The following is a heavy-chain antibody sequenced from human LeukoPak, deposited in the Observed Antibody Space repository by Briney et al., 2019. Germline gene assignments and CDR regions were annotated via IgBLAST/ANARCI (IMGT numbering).Heavy chain of an antibody. CDR2: IKHKAHSYTT. CDR1: GFTFSDHY. V-gene: IGHV3-72*01. Sequence: GGSLRLSCAASGFTFSDHYMDWVRQAPGKGLEWVGRIKHKAHSYTTEYAASVKGRFTISRDNSKNTLYLQLSSLRAEDTAIYYCAGARYCGDTSCYSWFAPWGQGTLVAVSS. J-gene: IGHJ5*02. CDR3: AGARYCGDTSCYSWFAP. D-gene: IGHD2-2*01.